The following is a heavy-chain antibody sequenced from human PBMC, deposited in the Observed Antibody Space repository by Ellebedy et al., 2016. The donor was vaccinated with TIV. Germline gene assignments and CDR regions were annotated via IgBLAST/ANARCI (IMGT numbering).Heavy chain of an antibody. V-gene: IGHV3-7*03. Sequence: GGSLRLSXAASGFTFSSYGMHWVRQAPGKGLEWVANIKQDGSEKYYVDSVKGRFTISRDNAKNSLYLQMNSLRAEDTAVYYCARDNSYGDYANWYFDLWGRGTLVTVSS. CDR3: ARDNSYGDYANWYFDL. CDR1: GFTFSSYG. CDR2: IKQDGSEK. D-gene: IGHD4-17*01. J-gene: IGHJ2*01.